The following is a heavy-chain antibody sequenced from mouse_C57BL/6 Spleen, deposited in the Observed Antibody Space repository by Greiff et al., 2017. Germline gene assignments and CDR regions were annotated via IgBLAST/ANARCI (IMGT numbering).Heavy chain of an antibody. Sequence: QVQLQQSGPGLVQPSQCLSITCTVSGFSLTSYGVHWVRQSPGTGLEWLGVIWRGGSTDYNAAFMSRLSITKDNSKSQVFFKMNSLQADDAAIYYCAKNRIYYDYDGYAMDYWGQGTSVTVSS. CDR1: GFSLTSYG. CDR3: AKNRIYYDYDGYAMDY. CDR2: IWRGGST. D-gene: IGHD2-4*01. J-gene: IGHJ4*01. V-gene: IGHV2-5*01.